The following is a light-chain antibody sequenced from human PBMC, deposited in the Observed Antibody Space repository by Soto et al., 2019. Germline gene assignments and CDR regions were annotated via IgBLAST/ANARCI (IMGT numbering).Light chain of an antibody. CDR1: SSDVGGYNY. CDR2: DVS. CDR3: SSYTSSSTPPYV. V-gene: IGLV2-14*01. Sequence: QSALTQPASVSGSPGQSITISCTGTSSDVGGYNYVSWYQQHPGKAPKLMIYDVSNRPSGVSNRFSGSKSGNMASLTISGLQAEDEADYYCSSYTSSSTPPYVFGTGTKLTVL. J-gene: IGLJ1*01.